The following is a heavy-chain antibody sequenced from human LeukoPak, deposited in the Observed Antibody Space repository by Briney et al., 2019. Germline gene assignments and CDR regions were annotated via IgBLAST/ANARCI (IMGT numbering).Heavy chain of an antibody. J-gene: IGHJ4*02. CDR1: GYSFTNFW. V-gene: IGHV5-51*01. CDR2: NYPGDSDT. Sequence: GESLKISCKGSGYSFTNFWIGWVRQMPGKGLEWVGINYPGDSDTRYSPSFQGQVTISADKSISTAYLQWRSLKASDTAMYYCARRAAGLDYWGQGTLVTVPS. CDR3: ARRAAGLDY. D-gene: IGHD6-13*01.